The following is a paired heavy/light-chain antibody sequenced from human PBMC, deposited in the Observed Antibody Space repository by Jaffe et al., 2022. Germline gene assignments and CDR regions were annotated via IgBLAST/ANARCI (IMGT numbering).Heavy chain of an antibody. Sequence: QVRLVQSGAEVKTPGASVKVSCKASGYTFTGSYLHWVRQAPGQGLEWMALINTNDGSTDYAPRFRGRVTTTRDTAISTAYMDLSSLRSDDTAVYYCAREYSTSGIWYKAFDIWGQGTLVTVSS. CDR3: AREYSTSGIWYKAFDI. V-gene: IGHV1-2*02. D-gene: IGHD2-15*01. CDR2: INTNDGST. CDR1: GYTFTGSY. J-gene: IGHJ3*02.
Light chain of an antibody. V-gene: IGKV3-20*01. CDR3: QQRGGSPTYT. Sequence: EIVLTQSPGTLSLSPGEGATLSCRASQSVTGNYLAWYQQKLGQPPRLLIYGASTRASGIPDRFSGSGSGTDFSLTISRLEPEDFGVYYCQQRGGSPTYTFGQGTRLEIK. CDR2: GAS. J-gene: IGKJ2*01. CDR1: QSVTGNY.